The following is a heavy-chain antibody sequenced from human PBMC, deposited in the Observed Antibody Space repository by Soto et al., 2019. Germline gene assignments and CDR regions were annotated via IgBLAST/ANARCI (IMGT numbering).Heavy chain of an antibody. CDR1: GGTFSSYT. CDR2: IIPILGIA. V-gene: IGHV1-69*02. D-gene: IGHD1-26*01. J-gene: IGHJ4*02. Sequence: QVQLVQSGAEVKKPGSSVKVSCKASGGTFSSYTISWVRQAPGQGLEWMGRIIPILGIANYAQKFQGRVTINEDKSPSTAYMELSSLRSEDTAVYYCAKMGRGSGSLAFDYWGQGTLVTVSS. CDR3: AKMGRGSGSLAFDY.